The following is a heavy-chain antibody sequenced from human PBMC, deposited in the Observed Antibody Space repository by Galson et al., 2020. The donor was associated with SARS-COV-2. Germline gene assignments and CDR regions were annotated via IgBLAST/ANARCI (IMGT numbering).Heavy chain of an antibody. Sequence: SGPTLAHLTQPLTLPYNFSGFPLRPSAMCVSWIRQPPEKALEWLDLIERDDDKYYSTSLKTRLNISKDTSKNQVVLTLTNMDPVDTATYYCAGIREQGTLDTVSIWGQGAMVAVPS. CDR2: IERDDDK. J-gene: IGHJ3*02. V-gene: IGHV2-70*01. D-gene: IGHD1-26*01. CDR3: AGIREQGTLDTVSI. CDR1: GFPLRPSAMC.